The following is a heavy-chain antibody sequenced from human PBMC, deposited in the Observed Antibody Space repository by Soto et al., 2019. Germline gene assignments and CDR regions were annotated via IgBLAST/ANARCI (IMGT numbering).Heavy chain of an antibody. D-gene: IGHD1-1*01. CDR2: IIPILGIA. J-gene: IGHJ5*02. Sequence: QVQLVQSGAEVKKPGSSVKVSCKASGGTFSSYTISWVRQAPGQGLEWMGRIIPILGIANYAQKFQGSVTITADKATSTAYMELSSLRSEDTAVYYCASGGRRSTWGQGTLVTVSS. CDR1: GGTFSSYT. CDR3: ASGGRRST. V-gene: IGHV1-69*02.